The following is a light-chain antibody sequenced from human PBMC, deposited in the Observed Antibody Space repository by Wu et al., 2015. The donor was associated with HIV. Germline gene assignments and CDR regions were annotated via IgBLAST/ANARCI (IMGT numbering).Light chain of an antibody. V-gene: IGKV3-11*01. CDR3: QQRSNWPPYT. CDR1: QSIDSD. J-gene: IGKJ2*01. CDR2: DAS. Sequence: EIVLTQSPATLSLSPGRRATLSCRASQSIDSDLGWYQQRPGQAPRLLIYDASSRATGIPARFSGSGSGTEFTLTISSLEPEDFAVYYCQQRSNWPPYTFGQGTRLEVK.